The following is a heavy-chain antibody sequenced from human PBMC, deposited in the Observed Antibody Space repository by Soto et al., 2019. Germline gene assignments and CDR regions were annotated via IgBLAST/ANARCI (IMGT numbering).Heavy chain of an antibody. D-gene: IGHD3-22*01. J-gene: IGHJ2*01. CDR3: ARMSYYYDKWYFDL. Sequence: SETLSLTCSVSGGSINNDDFYWSWLRQTPGKGLQWIGYVYYSGSSDCIPSLKSRLSMSIDKSKNRFTLKLSSVTAADTAIYYCARMSYYYDKWYFDLWGRGTLVTVSS. CDR2: VYYSGSS. CDR1: GGSINNDDFY. V-gene: IGHV4-30-4*01.